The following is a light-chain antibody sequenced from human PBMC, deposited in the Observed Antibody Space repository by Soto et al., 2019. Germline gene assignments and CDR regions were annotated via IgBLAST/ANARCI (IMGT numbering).Light chain of an antibody. CDR2: GAS. CDR1: QPITKF. Sequence: DIQMTQSPSSLSASVGDRVTITCRASQPITKFLNWFQHKPGEAPKRLIYGASILQDGVPSRFSGSGSGTDYTLTISGLQTEDFATYFCQQSYSDPLTFGGGTKVEI. CDR3: QQSYSDPLT. V-gene: IGKV1-39*01. J-gene: IGKJ4*01.